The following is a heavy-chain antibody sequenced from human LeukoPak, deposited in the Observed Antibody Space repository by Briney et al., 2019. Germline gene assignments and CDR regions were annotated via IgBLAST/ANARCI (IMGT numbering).Heavy chain of an antibody. CDR1: GFTSSSYA. J-gene: IGHJ4*02. Sequence: GASLRLSCAASGFTSSSYAMSWVRQGPGKGLEWVSAISGSGGSTYYADSVKGRFTISRDNSKNTLYLQMNSLRAEDTAVYYCAKDFGGSHPYYFDYWGQGTLVTVSS. V-gene: IGHV3-23*01. CDR3: AKDFGGSHPYYFDY. CDR2: ISGSGGST. D-gene: IGHD1-26*01.